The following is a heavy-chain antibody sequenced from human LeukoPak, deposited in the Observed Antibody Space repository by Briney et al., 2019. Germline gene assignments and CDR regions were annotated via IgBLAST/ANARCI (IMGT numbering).Heavy chain of an antibody. Sequence: SETLSLTCTVSGGSVSSGSYYWSWIRQPPGKGLEWIGYIYYSGSTNYNPSLKSRVTISVDTSKNQFSLKQSSVTAADTAVYYCARGSSSWYSNYYYYYGMDVWGQGTTVTVSS. CDR3: ARGSSSWYSNYYYYYGMDV. D-gene: IGHD6-13*01. CDR2: IYYSGST. CDR1: GGSVSSGSYY. J-gene: IGHJ6*02. V-gene: IGHV4-61*01.